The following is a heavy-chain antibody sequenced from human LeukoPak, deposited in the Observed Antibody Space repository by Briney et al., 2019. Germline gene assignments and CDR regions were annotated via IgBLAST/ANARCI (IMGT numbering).Heavy chain of an antibody. J-gene: IGHJ6*03. CDR2: ISSSGSTI. CDR3: ARAQQPDYDILTGYYPYYYYYMDV. Sequence: PGGSLRLSCAASGFTFSSYEMNWVRQAPGKGLEWVSYISSSGSTIYYADSVKGRFTISRDNAKNSLYLQMNSLRAEDTAVYYCARAQQPDYDILTGYYPYYYYYMDVWGKGTTVTVSS. V-gene: IGHV3-48*03. CDR1: GFTFSSYE. D-gene: IGHD3-9*01.